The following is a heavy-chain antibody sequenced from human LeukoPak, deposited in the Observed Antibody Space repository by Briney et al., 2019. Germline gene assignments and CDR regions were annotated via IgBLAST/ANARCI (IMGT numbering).Heavy chain of an antibody. CDR3: ARGGRYFDSYFDY. CDR1: GGSFRGHY. V-gene: IGHV4-34*01. Sequence: SETLSLTCAVYGGSFRGHYWGWIRQPPGKGLEWIGEINHSGSTNYNPSLKSRVTISVDTSKNQFSLKLSSVTAADTAVYYCARGGRYFDSYFDYWGQGTLVTVSS. CDR2: INHSGST. J-gene: IGHJ4*02. D-gene: IGHD3-9*01.